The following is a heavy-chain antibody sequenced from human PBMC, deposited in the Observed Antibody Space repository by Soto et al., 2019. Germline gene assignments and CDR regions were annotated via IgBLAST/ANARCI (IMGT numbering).Heavy chain of an antibody. Sequence: SSVKLSCKASGGTFSKYAISWVRQAPGQGLEWMGGIIPFFQTPNYAQKYQGRVTITADESTTTAYMEMRSLRSEDTAVYYCARSRAAAPPRVGMDVWCQGTSVSVSS. V-gene: IGHV1-69*13. CDR3: ARSRAAAPPRVGMDV. CDR1: GGTFSKYA. CDR2: IIPFFQTP. D-gene: IGHD6-13*01. J-gene: IGHJ6*02.